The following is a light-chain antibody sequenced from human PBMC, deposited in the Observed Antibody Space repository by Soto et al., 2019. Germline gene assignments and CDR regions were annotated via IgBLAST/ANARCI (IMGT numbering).Light chain of an antibody. V-gene: IGKV3-20*01. CDR3: QQYGSSLPIT. J-gene: IGKJ5*01. Sequence: EIVLTPSPATLSLSPGERATLSCRASQSVSSYLAWYQQKPGQAPRLLIYGASSRATGITDRFSGSGSGTDFSLTISRLEPEDFAVYYCQQYGSSLPITFGQGTRREIK. CDR1: QSVSSY. CDR2: GAS.